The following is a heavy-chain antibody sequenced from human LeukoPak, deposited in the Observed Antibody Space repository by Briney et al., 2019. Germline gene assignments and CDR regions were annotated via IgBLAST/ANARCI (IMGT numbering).Heavy chain of an antibody. V-gene: IGHV1-18*01. Sequence: GSSVKVSCKASDSSFIRYGISWVRQAPGQGLEWMGWISAYNGNMNSAQKLQGRVSMTTDTSTSTAYMELRSLRSDDTAVYYCARDLDTYYYASSPSGYWGQGTLVTVSS. J-gene: IGHJ4*02. CDR2: ISAYNGNM. CDR3: ARDLDTYYYASSPSGY. CDR1: DSSFIRYG. D-gene: IGHD3-22*01.